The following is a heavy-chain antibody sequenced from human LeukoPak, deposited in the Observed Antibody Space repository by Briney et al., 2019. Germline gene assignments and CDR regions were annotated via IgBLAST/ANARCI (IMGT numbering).Heavy chain of an antibody. CDR1: GFTFGSYA. D-gene: IGHD2-15*01. Sequence: GGSLRLSCAASGFTFGSYAMSWVRQAPGKGLEWVSAISGNSEYTYYADSVKGRFTISRDNSKNTLYLQMNSLRAEDTAVYYCARQPDIVAYWFDPWGQGTLATVSS. CDR2: ISGNSEYT. CDR3: ARQPDIVAYWFDP. V-gene: IGHV3-23*01. J-gene: IGHJ5*02.